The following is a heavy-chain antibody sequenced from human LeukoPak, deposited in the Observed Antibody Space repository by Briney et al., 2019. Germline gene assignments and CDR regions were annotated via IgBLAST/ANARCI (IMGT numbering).Heavy chain of an antibody. CDR3: ARAGIAAAGNDAFDI. J-gene: IGHJ3*02. CDR1: GYTFTSYY. CDR2: INPSGGST. V-gene: IGHV1-46*01. Sequence: ASVKVSCKASGYTFTSYYMHWVRQAPGQGLEWMGIINPSGGSTSYAQKFQGRVTMTRDMSTSTVYMELSSLRSEDTAVYYCARAGIAAAGNDAFDIWAKGQWSPSLQ. D-gene: IGHD6-13*01.